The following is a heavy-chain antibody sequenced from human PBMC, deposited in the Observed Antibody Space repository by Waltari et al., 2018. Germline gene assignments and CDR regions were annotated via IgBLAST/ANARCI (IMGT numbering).Heavy chain of an antibody. Sequence: EVRLVESGGGLVEPGGSLRLSCAASGFSASDAWMNWVRQAPGKGLEWVGRIKSNGDGGTIDYAAPGKGRFTISRDDSKNMLYLQMNSLKTEDTAVYYCTKYCVSAGCYNMGASWGQGTLVTVSS. CDR1: GFSASDAW. D-gene: IGHD2-2*01. CDR2: IKSNGDGGTI. J-gene: IGHJ5*02. CDR3: TKYCVSAGCYNMGAS. V-gene: IGHV3-15*01.